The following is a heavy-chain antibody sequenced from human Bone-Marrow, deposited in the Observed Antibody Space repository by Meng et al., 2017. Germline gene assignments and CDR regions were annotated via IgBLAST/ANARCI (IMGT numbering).Heavy chain of an antibody. Sequence: QVQLQQWGAGLLKPSETLSLTCAVYGGYFSGYYWSWIRQPPGKGLEWIGEINHSGSTNYNPSLKSRVTISVDTSKNQFSLKLSSVTAADTAVYYCARVGSRSEDYWGQGTLVTVSS. CDR2: INHSGST. V-gene: IGHV4-34*01. D-gene: IGHD2-2*01. CDR1: GGYFSGYY. CDR3: ARVGSRSEDY. J-gene: IGHJ4*02.